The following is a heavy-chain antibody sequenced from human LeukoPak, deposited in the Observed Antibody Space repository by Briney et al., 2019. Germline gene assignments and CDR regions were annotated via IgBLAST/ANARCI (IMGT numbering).Heavy chain of an antibody. V-gene: IGHV3-30*14. CDR2: ISYDGSNK. CDR1: GFTFSSYA. Sequence: GRSLRLSCAASGFTFSSYAMHWVRQAPGKGLEGVAVISYDGSNKYYADSVKGRFTISRDNSKNTLYLQMNSLRPEDTAVYYCTRDRAGTQTWVEFDPWGQGTVVTVSS. D-gene: IGHD3-10*01. J-gene: IGHJ5*02. CDR3: TRDRAGTQTWVEFDP.